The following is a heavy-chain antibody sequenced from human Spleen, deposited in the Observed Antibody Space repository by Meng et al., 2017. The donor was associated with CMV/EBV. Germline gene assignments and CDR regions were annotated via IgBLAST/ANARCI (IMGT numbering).Heavy chain of an antibody. CDR1: GDSISPNS. D-gene: IGHD2-8*02. V-gene: IGHV4-59*01. Sequence: GSLRLSCTVSGDSISPNSWTWIRQPPGKGLEWLGAVSHSGSIDYNPSLKSRLTISEDTSKIQVSLKLTSVTALDTAMYYCATSKAYCTDPACYPAFDIWGQGTWVTVSS. CDR2: VSHSGSI. CDR3: ATSKAYCTDPACYPAFDI. J-gene: IGHJ3*02.